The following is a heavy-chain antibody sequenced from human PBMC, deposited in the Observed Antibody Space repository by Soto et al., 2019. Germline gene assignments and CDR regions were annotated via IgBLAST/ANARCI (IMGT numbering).Heavy chain of an antibody. Sequence: QVQLVQSGAEVKKPGSSVKVSCKASGGTFSSYAISWVRQAPGQGLEWMGGIIPIFGTADYAQKFQGRVTITADEATSTAYMELSSLRSEDTAVYYCASPPTTGNYYYYGMDVWGQGTTVTVSS. J-gene: IGHJ6*02. CDR3: ASPPTTGNYYYYGMDV. CDR2: IIPIFGTA. CDR1: GGTFSSYA. V-gene: IGHV1-69*12. D-gene: IGHD4-17*01.